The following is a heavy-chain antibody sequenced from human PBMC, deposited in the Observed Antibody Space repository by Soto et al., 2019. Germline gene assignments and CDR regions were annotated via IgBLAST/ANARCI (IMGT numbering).Heavy chain of an antibody. CDR3: ARGGGGYVWFDP. V-gene: IGHV1-3*05. J-gene: IGHJ5*02. CDR1: GYTFTSYA. D-gene: IGHD6-19*01. Sequence: QVQLVQSGAEEKKPGASVKVSCKASGYTFTSYAMHWVRQAPGQRLEGMGWINAGNGNTKYSQKFQGRVTITRDTSASTAYRELSSLRSEDTAVYYCARGGGGYVWFDPWGQGTLVTVSS. CDR2: INAGNGNT.